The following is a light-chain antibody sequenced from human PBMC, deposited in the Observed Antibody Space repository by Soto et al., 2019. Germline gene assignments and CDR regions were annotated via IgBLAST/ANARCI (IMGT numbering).Light chain of an antibody. CDR1: QILLHSNGYNY. V-gene: IGKV2-28*01. CDR3: IQALQPSWS. J-gene: IGKJ1*01. Sequence: DIVMNQAPLSLPVTPGEPASISCRSSQILLHSNGYNYLDCYLQKPGQSPQLLIYLGSNRGCVVPERFSGRRSGTDLTLKISTVETDDVGFCSCIQALQPSWSFGQRTKVQIK. CDR2: LGS.